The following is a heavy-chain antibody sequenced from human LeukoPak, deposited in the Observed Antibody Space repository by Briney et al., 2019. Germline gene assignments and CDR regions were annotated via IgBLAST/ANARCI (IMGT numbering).Heavy chain of an antibody. Sequence: SETLSLTCTVSGGSISRYYWSWIRQPPGKGLEWIGYIYYSGSTNYNPSLKSRVTISVDTSKNQFSLKLSSVTAADTAVYYCARAARVVPAAIGAFDIWGQGTMVTVSS. CDR1: GGSISRYY. CDR2: IYYSGST. J-gene: IGHJ3*02. CDR3: ARAARVVPAAIGAFDI. D-gene: IGHD2-2*01. V-gene: IGHV4-59*01.